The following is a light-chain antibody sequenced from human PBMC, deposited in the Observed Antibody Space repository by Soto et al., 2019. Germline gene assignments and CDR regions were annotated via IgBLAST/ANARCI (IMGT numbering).Light chain of an antibody. CDR2: NNY. Sequence: QSALTQPPSASGTPGQRVTISCSGSRTNIGSNTVNWYQQLPGTAPSLLIYNNYYRPSGVTDRISASKSGTSASLAISGLQSEDEADYYCAAWDDSLNGPVFGGGTQLTVL. CDR3: AAWDDSLNGPV. V-gene: IGLV1-44*01. J-gene: IGLJ3*02. CDR1: RTNIGSNT.